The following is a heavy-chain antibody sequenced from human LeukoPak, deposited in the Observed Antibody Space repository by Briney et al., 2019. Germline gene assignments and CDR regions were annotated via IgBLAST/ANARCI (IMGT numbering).Heavy chain of an antibody. V-gene: IGHV3-30*02. J-gene: IGHJ4*02. Sequence: PGGSLRLSCAASGFTFTNYDMHWVRPAPGQGREWVAFIRFDGSNNYYAESVKGRFTISRDNSKDTLYLQMNSLRTEDTAVYYCVRDGSSWGNFDYWGQGTLVSVSS. CDR3: VRDGSSWGNFDY. CDR2: IRFDGSNN. D-gene: IGHD7-27*01. CDR1: GFTFTNYD.